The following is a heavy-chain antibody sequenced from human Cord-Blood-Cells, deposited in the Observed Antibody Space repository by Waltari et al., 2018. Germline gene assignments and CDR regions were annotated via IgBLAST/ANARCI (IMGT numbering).Heavy chain of an antibody. V-gene: IGHV4-34*01. D-gene: IGHD6-13*01. CDR3: ARGGRGSSVDY. Sequence: QVQLQQWGAGLLKPSETLSLTCAVYGGSFSGYSWSWIRQPPGKGLEWIGEINHSGSTNYNPSLKSRVTISVDTSKNQFSLKLSSVTAADTAVYYCARGGRGSSVDYWGQGTLVTVSS. CDR2: INHSGST. J-gene: IGHJ4*02. CDR1: GGSFSGYS.